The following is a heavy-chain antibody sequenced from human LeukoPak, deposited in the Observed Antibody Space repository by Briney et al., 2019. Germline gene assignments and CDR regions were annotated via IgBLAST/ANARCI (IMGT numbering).Heavy chain of an antibody. CDR1: GFTFSSYG. Sequence: GGSLRLSCEASGFTFSSYGMHWVRQAPGKGLEWVAVIWYDGSDKYYADSVKGRFSISRDNSKNTLYLQMNSLRAEDTAVYYCAREGPEMATPDAFDIWGQGTMVTVSS. V-gene: IGHV3-33*01. CDR2: IWYDGSDK. CDR3: AREGPEMATPDAFDI. J-gene: IGHJ3*02. D-gene: IGHD5-24*01.